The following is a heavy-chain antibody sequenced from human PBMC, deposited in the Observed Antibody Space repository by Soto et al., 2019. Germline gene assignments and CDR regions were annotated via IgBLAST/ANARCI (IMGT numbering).Heavy chain of an antibody. V-gene: IGHV3-33*01. D-gene: IGHD5-12*01. CDR3: ARNPFGVDIASTKD. Sequence: QVQLVESGGGVVQPGRSLRLSCVASGLTFSTQGMHWVRQAPGKGLEWVGVIYNDGSTTYYADSVKGRFTISRDNSKNTLYLQMNSLRAEDTAVYYCARNPFGVDIASTKDWGQGTLVTVSS. CDR1: GLTFSTQG. J-gene: IGHJ4*02. CDR2: IYNDGSTT.